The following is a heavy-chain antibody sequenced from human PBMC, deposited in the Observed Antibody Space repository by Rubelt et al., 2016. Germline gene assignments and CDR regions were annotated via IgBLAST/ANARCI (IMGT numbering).Heavy chain of an antibody. D-gene: IGHD6-6*01. J-gene: IGHJ5*02. V-gene: IGHV1-8*01. CDR1: GYTFTSYD. Sequence: QVQLVQSGAEVKKPGASVKVSCKASGYTFTSYDINWVRQATGQGLEWMGWMNPNSGNTGYAQKFQGRGTMTRNTSISTAYMELSSLRSEDTAVYYCARRRRVQSSSSGWFDPWGQGTLVTVSS. CDR2: MNPNSGNT. CDR3: ARRRRVQSSSSGWFDP.